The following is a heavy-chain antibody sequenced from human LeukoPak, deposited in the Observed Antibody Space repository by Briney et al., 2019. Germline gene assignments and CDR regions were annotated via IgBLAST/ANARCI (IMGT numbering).Heavy chain of an antibody. CDR2: IWYDGSNK. CDR3: ARSRGSGSVDYYYGMDV. D-gene: IGHD3-10*01. V-gene: IGHV3-33*01. CDR1: GFTFSSYG. Sequence: GGSLRLSCAASGFTFSSYGMHWVRQAPGKGLEWVAVIWYDGSNKYYADSVKGRFTISRDNSKNTLYLQMNSLRAEDTAVYYCARSRGSGSVDYYYGMDVWGQGTTVTVSS. J-gene: IGHJ6*02.